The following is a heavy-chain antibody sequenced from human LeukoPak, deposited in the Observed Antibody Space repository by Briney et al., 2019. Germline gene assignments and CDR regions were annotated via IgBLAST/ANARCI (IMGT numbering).Heavy chain of an antibody. V-gene: IGHV1-2*02. J-gene: IGHJ4*02. Sequence: ASVKVSCKASGYTFNVYYIHWARQAPGQGLEWMGWINPNSGGTNFAQKFQGRVTLTRDTSISTVYMELSRVTSDDTAVYYCARDQGGGATDFDYWGQGTLVTVSS. CDR3: ARDQGGGATDFDY. D-gene: IGHD1-26*01. CDR1: GYTFNVYY. CDR2: INPNSGGT.